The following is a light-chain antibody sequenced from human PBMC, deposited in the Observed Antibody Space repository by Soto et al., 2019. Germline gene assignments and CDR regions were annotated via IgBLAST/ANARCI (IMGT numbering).Light chain of an antibody. Sequence: VLSQSPGSLSLSPGDRATLSCRASQIVGGNVALYQQIPGQPPKLRIFWASSRSTGIADKFSGSGSGTDFTLTISRLEPADCALYYCQHYGSAPITFGQGTRLEIK. CDR1: QIVGGN. V-gene: IGKV3-20*01. CDR3: QHYGSAPIT. CDR2: WAS. J-gene: IGKJ5*01.